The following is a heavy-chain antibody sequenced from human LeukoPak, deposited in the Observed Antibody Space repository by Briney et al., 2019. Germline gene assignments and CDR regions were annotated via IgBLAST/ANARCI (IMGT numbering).Heavy chain of an antibody. D-gene: IGHD1-26*01. CDR2: ISYDGSNK. CDR1: GFTFSSYG. CDR3: AKSGGIGGYGMDV. Sequence: GGSLRLSCAASGFTFSSYGMHWVRQAPGNGLEWVAVISYDGSNKYYADSVKGRFTISRDNSKNTLYLQMNSLRAEDTAVYYCAKSGGIGGYGMDVWGQGTTVTVSS. J-gene: IGHJ6*02. V-gene: IGHV3-30*18.